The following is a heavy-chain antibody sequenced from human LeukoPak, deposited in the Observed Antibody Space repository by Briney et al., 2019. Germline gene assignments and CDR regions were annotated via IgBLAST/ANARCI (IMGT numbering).Heavy chain of an antibody. D-gene: IGHD4-17*01. J-gene: IGHJ3*02. Sequence: SVKVSCKASGGTFSSYAISWVRQAPGQGLEWMGGIIPIFGTANYAQKFQGRVTITTDESTSTVYMELSSLRSEDTAVYYCARLTTLTPGNRAFDIWGQGTMVTVSS. V-gene: IGHV1-69*05. CDR2: IIPIFGTA. CDR3: ARLTTLTPGNRAFDI. CDR1: GGTFSSYA.